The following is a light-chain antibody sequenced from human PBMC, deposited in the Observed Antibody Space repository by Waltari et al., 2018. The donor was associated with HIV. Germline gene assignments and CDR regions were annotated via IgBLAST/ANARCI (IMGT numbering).Light chain of an antibody. CDR1: SSNIGRHA. V-gene: IGLV1-44*01. J-gene: IGLJ2*01. Sequence: QPVLTQPPSASGTPGQRVIISCSGSSSNIGRHAVSWYQHLPGAPPTLLIFGNNHRSSGVPDRFSGSKSATSASLAISGLRSVDEADYSCAAWDDSLDGPVFGGGTKLTVL. CDR2: GNN. CDR3: AAWDDSLDGPV.